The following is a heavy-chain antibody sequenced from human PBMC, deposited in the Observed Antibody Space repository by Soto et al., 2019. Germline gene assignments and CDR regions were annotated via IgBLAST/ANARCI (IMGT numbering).Heavy chain of an antibody. CDR3: AKYCSSTSCRSPRRYFDY. V-gene: IGHV3-23*01. J-gene: IGHJ4*02. Sequence: EVQLLESGGGLVQPGGSLRLSCAASGFTFSSYAMSWVRQAPGKGLEWVSAISGSGGSTYYADSVKGRFTISRANSKYSVYLQMNRLRAEDTAVYYCAKYCSSTSCRSPRRYFDYWGQGTLVTVSS. D-gene: IGHD2-2*01. CDR2: ISGSGGST. CDR1: GFTFSSYA.